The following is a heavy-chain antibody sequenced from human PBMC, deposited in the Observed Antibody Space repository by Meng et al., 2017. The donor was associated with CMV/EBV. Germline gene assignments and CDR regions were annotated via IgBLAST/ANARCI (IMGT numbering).Heavy chain of an antibody. CDR3: AGGTHSCGLEH. Sequence: SETLSLTCTISGASISTYYWSWIRQPPGKGLEWIGYMSNSGRTNYNPSLKSRATISLDTSRNQISLKVNSVTAADTAVYKCAGGTHSCGLEHWGQGSLVTVSS. D-gene: IGHD1/OR15-1a*01. J-gene: IGHJ1*01. V-gene: IGHV4-59*01. CDR2: MSNSGRT. CDR1: GASISTYY.